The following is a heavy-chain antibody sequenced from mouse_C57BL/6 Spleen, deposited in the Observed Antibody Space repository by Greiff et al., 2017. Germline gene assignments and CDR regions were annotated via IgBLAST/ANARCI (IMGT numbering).Heavy chain of an antibody. CDR2: IDPSDSST. D-gene: IGHD2-2*01. CDR1: GYTFTSYW. CDR3: ASPVTTRGFDY. J-gene: IGHJ2*01. V-gene: IGHV1-50*01. Sequence: QVQLQQPGAELVKPGASVKLSCKASGYTFTSYWMQWVKQRPGQGLEWIGEIDPSDSSTNYNQNFKGKATLTVDTSSSTAYMQLSRLTSEDSAVYYCASPVTTRGFDYWGQGTTLTVSS.